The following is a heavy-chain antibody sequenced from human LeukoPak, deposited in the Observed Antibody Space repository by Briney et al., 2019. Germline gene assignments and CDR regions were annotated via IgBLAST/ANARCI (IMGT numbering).Heavy chain of an antibody. V-gene: IGHV3-23*01. J-gene: IGHJ4*02. CDR2: ITSSGDGT. CDR1: GFTFSIYA. D-gene: IGHD3-22*01. CDR3: AKDRPNYYGSNGHYYRRDSDY. Sequence: PGGSLRLSCAASGFTFSIYAMSWVRQAPGKGLQWVSSITSSGDGTYYADSVKGRFTISRDNSENMLYLQMNSLRDEDTAVYFCAKDRPNYYGSNGHYYRRDSDYWGQGTLVTVSS.